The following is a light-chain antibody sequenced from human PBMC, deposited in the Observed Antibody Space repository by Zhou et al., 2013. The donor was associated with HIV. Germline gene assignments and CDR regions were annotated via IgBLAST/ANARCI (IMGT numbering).Light chain of an antibody. V-gene: IGKV1-5*03. J-gene: IGKJ1*01. CDR1: QSVSMW. Sequence: IQMTQSPYNVSASVGDRVTITCRASQSVSMWLAWYQQKPGLAPKLLIYKASTLQIGVPSRFSGSGSGTEFTLSISGLQPDDFATYYCQQYNSYPWTFGQGTQVEIK. CDR3: QQYNSYPWT. CDR2: KAS.